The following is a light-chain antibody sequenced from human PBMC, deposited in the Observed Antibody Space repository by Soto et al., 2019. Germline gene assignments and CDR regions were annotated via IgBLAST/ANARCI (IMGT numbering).Light chain of an antibody. CDR1: SSNIGSNT. Sequence: QPVLTQPPSASGTPGRRVTISCSGSSSNIGSNTVNWYQQLPGTAPKLLIYSNNQRPSGVPDRFSGSKSGTPASLAISGLQSEDEADYDCAAWDDSLNGFYVFGTGTKVTVL. V-gene: IGLV1-44*01. CDR2: SNN. J-gene: IGLJ1*01. CDR3: AAWDDSLNGFYV.